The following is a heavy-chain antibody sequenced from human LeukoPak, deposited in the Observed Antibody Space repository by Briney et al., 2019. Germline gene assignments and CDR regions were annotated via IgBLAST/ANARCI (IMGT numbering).Heavy chain of an antibody. J-gene: IGHJ4*02. Sequence: KASETLSLTCAVSGGSISSGNWWSWVRQPPGKGLEWIGETYHSGNTNYNPSLKSRVTVSVDWSKNHFSLKLSSVTAADTAVYYCAREGDYDILTGYYFIDSWGQGTLVTVSS. D-gene: IGHD3-9*01. CDR3: AREGDYDILTGYYFIDS. CDR2: TYHSGNT. V-gene: IGHV4-4*02. CDR1: GGSISSGNW.